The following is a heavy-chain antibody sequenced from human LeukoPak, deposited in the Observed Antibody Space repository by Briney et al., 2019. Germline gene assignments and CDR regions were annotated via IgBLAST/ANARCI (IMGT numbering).Heavy chain of an antibody. J-gene: IGHJ4*02. D-gene: IGHD3-16*01. CDR2: INPSGGST. V-gene: IGHV1-46*01. CDR1: GYTFTSYY. CDR3: AFWGGGESPGFDC. Sequence: ASVNVSCKASGYTFTSYYMHWVRQAPGQGLEWMGIINPSGGSTSYAQKFQGRVTMTRDTSTSTVYMELSSLRSEDTAVYYCAFWGGGESPGFDCWGQGTLVTVSS.